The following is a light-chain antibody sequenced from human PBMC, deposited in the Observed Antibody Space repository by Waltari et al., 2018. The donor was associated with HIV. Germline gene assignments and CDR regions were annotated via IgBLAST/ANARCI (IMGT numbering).Light chain of an antibody. J-gene: IGKJ4*02. CDR1: QHVSSSY. CDR2: GAS. V-gene: IGKV3-20*01. Sequence: EIVMTQSPGTLSVSPGEGATLSCRASQHVSSSYLAWDQQKPGQAPRRLIHGASDRATGIPDRVSGSGSGTDFTLTISRLGPEDFAVYYCKQYGTSLPSGGGTKVEVK. CDR3: KQYGTSLP.